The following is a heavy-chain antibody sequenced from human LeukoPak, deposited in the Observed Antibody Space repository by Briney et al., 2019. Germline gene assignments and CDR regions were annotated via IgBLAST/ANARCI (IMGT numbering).Heavy chain of an antibody. CDR1: GGSISSYY. V-gene: IGHV4-4*09. CDR3: ARHGNYYGSGDDY. Sequence: SETLSLTCTVSGGSISSYYWSWIRQPPGKGLEWIGYIYTSGSTNYNPSRKSRVTISVDTSKNQFSLKLSSVTAADTAVYYCARHGNYYGSGDDYWGQGTLVTVSS. D-gene: IGHD3-10*01. J-gene: IGHJ4*02. CDR2: IYTSGST.